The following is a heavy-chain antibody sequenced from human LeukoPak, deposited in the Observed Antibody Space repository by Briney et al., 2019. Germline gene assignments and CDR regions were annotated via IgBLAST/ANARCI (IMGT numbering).Heavy chain of an antibody. V-gene: IGHV3-66*02. D-gene: IGHD4-17*01. Sequence: PGGSLRLSCAASGFTVSSNYMSWVRQAPGKGLEWVSVIYSGGNTYYADFVKGRFTISRDNSKNTLYLQMNSLRAEDTAVYYCAKGGHADYGDYSHLWYFDLWGRGTLVTVSS. CDR1: GFTVSSNY. CDR3: AKGGHADYGDYSHLWYFDL. CDR2: IYSGGNT. J-gene: IGHJ2*01.